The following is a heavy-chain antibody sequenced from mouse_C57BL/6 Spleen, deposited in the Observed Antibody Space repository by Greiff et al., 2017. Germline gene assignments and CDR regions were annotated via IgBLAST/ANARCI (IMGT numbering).Heavy chain of an antibody. CDR1: GYTFTSYW. CDR3: ARRNYYNGSSYAMDY. V-gene: IGHV1-69*01. CDR2: IDPSDSYT. J-gene: IGHJ4*01. D-gene: IGHD1-1*01. Sequence: QVQLQQPGAELVIPGASVKLSCKASGYTFTSYWMHWVKQRPGQGLEWIGEIDPSDSYTNYNQKFKGKSTLTVDKSSSTAYMQLSSLTSEDSAVYYCARRNYYNGSSYAMDYWGQGTSVTVSS.